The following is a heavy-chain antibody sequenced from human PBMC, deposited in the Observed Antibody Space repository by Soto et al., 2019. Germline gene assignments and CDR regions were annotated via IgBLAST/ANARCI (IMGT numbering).Heavy chain of an antibody. J-gene: IGHJ4*02. Sequence: TVAEGNIRDFDWSWIRQPPGKGLEWIGYIYYSGSTNYNPSLKSRVTISVDTSKNQFSLKLSSVTAADTAVYYCARRWGSVFDFWVQGTLVTVSS. V-gene: IGHV4-59*08. CDR2: IYYSGST. CDR1: EGNIRDFD. CDR3: ARRWGSVFDF. D-gene: IGHD3-10*01.